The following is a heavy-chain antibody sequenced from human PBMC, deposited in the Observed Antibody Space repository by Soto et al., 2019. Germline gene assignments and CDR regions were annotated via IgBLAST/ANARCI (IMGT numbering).Heavy chain of an antibody. CDR1: GGSISSYY. D-gene: IGHD3-22*01. CDR2: IYYSGST. Sequence: SETLSLTCTVSGGSISSYYWSWIRQPPGKGLEWIGYIYYSGSTNYNPSLKSRVTISVDTSKNQFSLKLSSVTAADTAVYYCARSDYYDSSMMSYFDYWGQGTLVTVSS. V-gene: IGHV4-59*01. J-gene: IGHJ4*02. CDR3: ARSDYYDSSMMSYFDY.